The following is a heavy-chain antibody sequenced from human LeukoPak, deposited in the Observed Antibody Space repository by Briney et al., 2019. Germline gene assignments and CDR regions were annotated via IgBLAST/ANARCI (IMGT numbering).Heavy chain of an antibody. CDR2: ISWDGGST. CDR3: TREGGIAAAGD. CDR1: GFTFDDYA. D-gene: IGHD6-13*01. V-gene: IGHV3-43D*03. Sequence: GGSLRLSCAASGFTFDDYAMHWVRQAPGKGLEWVSLISWDGGSTYYADSVKGRFTISRDNSKNSLYLQMNSLRAEDTAVYYCTREGGIAAAGDWGQGTLVTVSS. J-gene: IGHJ4*02.